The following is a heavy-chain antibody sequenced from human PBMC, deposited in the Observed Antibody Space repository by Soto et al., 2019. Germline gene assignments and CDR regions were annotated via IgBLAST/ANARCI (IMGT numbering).Heavy chain of an antibody. CDR3: AADLGIGYDILTGYYFTAYYFDY. D-gene: IGHD3-9*01. CDR1: GFTFTSSA. J-gene: IGHJ4*02. V-gene: IGHV1-58*01. CDR2: IVVGSGNT. Sequence: ASVKVSCKASGFTFTSSAVQWVRQARGQRLEWIGWIVVGSGNTNYAQKFQERVTITRDMSTSTAYMELSSLRSEDTAVYYCAADLGIGYDILTGYYFTAYYFDYWGQGTLVTVSS.